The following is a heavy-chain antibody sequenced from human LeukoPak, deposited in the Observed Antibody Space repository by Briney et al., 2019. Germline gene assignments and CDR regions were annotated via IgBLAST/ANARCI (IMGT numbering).Heavy chain of an antibody. V-gene: IGHV3-23*01. CDR2: ISGSGGNT. J-gene: IGHJ6*02. CDR3: AKLSQPYYYYGMDV. CDR1: GGSFSTYY. D-gene: IGHD2-2*01. Sequence: PSETLSLTCTVTGGSFSTYYWSWVRQAPGKGLEWVSVISGSGGNTYYADSVKGRFTITRDNSKNTLFLQMNSLRAEDTAVYYCAKLSQPYYYYGMDVWGQGTTVTVSS.